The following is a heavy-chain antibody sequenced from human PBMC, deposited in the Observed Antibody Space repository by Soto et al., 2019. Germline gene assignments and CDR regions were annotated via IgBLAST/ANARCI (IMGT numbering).Heavy chain of an antibody. D-gene: IGHD6-25*01. J-gene: IGHJ2*01. Sequence: QVQLVQAGAEVKKPWSSVKVSCKASGGTFSSYAISWVRQAPGQGLEWMGGIIPLFGRANYAQKFQGRVTITAAASTRTAYMEVSSMRSEDTAVYYCAQTLGLAPAGPGRFDLWGRGTLVTVSS. V-gene: IGHV1-69*12. CDR3: AQTLGLAPAGPGRFDL. CDR2: IIPLFGRA. CDR1: GGTFSSYA.